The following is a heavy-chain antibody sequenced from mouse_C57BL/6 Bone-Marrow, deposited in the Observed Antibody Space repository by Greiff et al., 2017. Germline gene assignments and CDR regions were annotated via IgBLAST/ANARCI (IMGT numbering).Heavy chain of an antibody. J-gene: IGHJ3*01. V-gene: IGHV1-19*01. CDR2: INPYNGGT. CDR1: GYTFTDYY. D-gene: IGHD1-1*01. Sequence: EVQLQQSGPVLVKPGASVKMSCKASGYTFTDYYMNWVKQSHGKSLEWIGVINPYNGGTSYNQKFKGKATLTVDKSSSTAYMELNSLTSEDSAVYYCARELRGAHPCFAYWGQGTLLTVSA. CDR3: ARELRGAHPCFAY.